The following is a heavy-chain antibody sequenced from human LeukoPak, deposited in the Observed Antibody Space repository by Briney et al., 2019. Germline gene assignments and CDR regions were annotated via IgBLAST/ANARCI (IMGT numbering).Heavy chain of an antibody. CDR2: ISGSGGST. J-gene: IGHJ4*02. D-gene: IGHD6-13*01. CDR1: GFTVSSNY. V-gene: IGHV3-23*01. Sequence: GGSLRLSCAASGFTVSSNYMSWVRQAPGKGLEWVSAISGSGGSTYYADSVKGRFTISRDNSKNTLYLQMNSLRAEDTAVYYCAKEVYSSSWFLGFDYWGQGTLVTVSS. CDR3: AKEVYSSSWFLGFDY.